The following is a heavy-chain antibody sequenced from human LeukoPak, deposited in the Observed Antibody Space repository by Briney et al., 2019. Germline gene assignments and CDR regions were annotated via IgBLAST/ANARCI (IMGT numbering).Heavy chain of an antibody. V-gene: IGHV3-74*01. Sequence: GGXXRLSCAASGFTFSSYWMHWVRQAPGKGLVWVSRINSDGSRTSYADSVKGGFTISRDNAKNTLYLQMNSLRAKDTAVYYCAKGDARGDGYNLDAFDIWGQGTMVTVSS. CDR1: GFTFSSYW. CDR3: AKGDARGDGYNLDAFDI. D-gene: IGHD5-24*01. J-gene: IGHJ3*02. CDR2: INSDGSRT.